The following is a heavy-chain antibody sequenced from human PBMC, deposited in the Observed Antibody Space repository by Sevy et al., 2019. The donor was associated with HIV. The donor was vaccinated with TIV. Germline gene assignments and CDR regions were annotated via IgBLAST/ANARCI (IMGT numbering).Heavy chain of an antibody. D-gene: IGHD6-13*01. V-gene: IGHV3-23*01. CDR1: EFTFSGYV. CDR3: AKEGASSWSLNWFDP. Sequence: GGSLRLSCAASEFTFSGYVMSWVRQAPGKGLEWVSSISGSGASTYYADSVKGRFTISRDNSKNTLYLQMNSLRAADTAVYYCAKEGASSWSLNWFDPWGQGTLVTVSS. J-gene: IGHJ5*02. CDR2: ISGSGAST.